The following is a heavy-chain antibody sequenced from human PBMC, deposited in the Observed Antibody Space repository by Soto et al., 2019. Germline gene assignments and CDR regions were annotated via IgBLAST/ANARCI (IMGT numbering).Heavy chain of an antibody. J-gene: IGHJ4*02. CDR3: ARGRGSGNYRKYYFDY. V-gene: IGHV4-31*03. CDR1: GGSISSGGYY. D-gene: IGHD1-26*01. CDR2: IYYSGSA. Sequence: SETLSLTCTVSGGSISSGGYYWSWIRQHPGKGLEWIGYIYYSGSAYYNPSLKSRVTISVDTSKNQFSLKLNSVTAADTAVYYCARGRGSGNYRKYYFDYWGQGTLVTVSS.